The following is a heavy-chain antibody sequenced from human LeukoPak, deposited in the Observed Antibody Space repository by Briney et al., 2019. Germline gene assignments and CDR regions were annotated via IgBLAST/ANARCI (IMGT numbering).Heavy chain of an antibody. D-gene: IGHD3-10*01. V-gene: IGHV3-23*01. CDR3: TTESFHY. J-gene: IGHJ4*02. Sequence: GGSMRLSCAVSGFTFGRFAMNWVRQAPGKGLEWVSIISNSGTITSYAESVKGRFPSSRDNSKNTVYLQMNSLRAEDTALYYCTTESFHYWGQGSLVAVSS. CDR1: GFTFGRFA. CDR2: ISNSGTIT.